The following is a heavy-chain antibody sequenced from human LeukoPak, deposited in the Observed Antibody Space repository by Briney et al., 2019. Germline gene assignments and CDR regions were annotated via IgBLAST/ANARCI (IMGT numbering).Heavy chain of an antibody. V-gene: IGHV4-59*08. J-gene: IGHJ4*02. Sequence: SETLSLTCTVSGGCISSYYWSWIRQPPGKGLEWIGHIYYSGSTHYNPSLKSRVTISVDTSKNQFSLKLSSVTAADTAVYYCARHVGNSGSGSYLTNFDYWGQGTLVTVSS. CDR1: GGCISSYY. D-gene: IGHD3-10*01. CDR2: IYYSGST. CDR3: ARHVGNSGSGSYLTNFDY.